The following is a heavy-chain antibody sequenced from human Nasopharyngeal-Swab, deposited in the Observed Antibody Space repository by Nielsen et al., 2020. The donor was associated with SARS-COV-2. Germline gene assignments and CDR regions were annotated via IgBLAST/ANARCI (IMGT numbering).Heavy chain of an antibody. CDR2: IKQDGSEM. V-gene: IGHV3-7*01. Sequence: GESLKISCAASGFIFSNYWMTWVRQAPGKGLEWVANIKQDGSEMYYVDSVKGRFTISRDNAKNSLYLQMDSLRAEDTALYYCARDIGDGYNLLYYFDYWGQGTLVTVSS. CDR1: GFIFSNYW. J-gene: IGHJ4*02. CDR3: ARDIGDGYNLLYYFDY. D-gene: IGHD5-24*01.